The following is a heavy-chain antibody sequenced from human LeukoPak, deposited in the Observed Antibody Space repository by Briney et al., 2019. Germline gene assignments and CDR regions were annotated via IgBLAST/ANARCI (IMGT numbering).Heavy chain of an antibody. D-gene: IGHD3-3*01. CDR3: ARITYDFWSGYYMPDDP. Sequence: GASVKVSCKASGYTFTNYGISWVRQAPGQGLEWMGWISIYNGNTDYAQKLRGRVTMTTDTSTSTAYMELRSLRSDDTAVYYCARITYDFWSGYYMPDDPWGQGTLVTVSP. CDR1: GYTFTNYG. CDR2: ISIYNGNT. J-gene: IGHJ5*02. V-gene: IGHV1-18*01.